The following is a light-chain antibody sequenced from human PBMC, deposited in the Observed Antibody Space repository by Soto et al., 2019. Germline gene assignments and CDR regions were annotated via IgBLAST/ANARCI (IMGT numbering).Light chain of an antibody. V-gene: IGKV1-5*03. Sequence: PFTKYSTAGGQLTITCRASQSISSWLAWYQQKPGIAPKLLIYKASTLQSGLPSRFSGSGYGTVFTLTISRLQPDDSATYYCQQYDVYSTFGQGTKVDIK. CDR2: KAS. J-gene: IGKJ1*01. CDR1: QSISSW. CDR3: QQYDVYST.